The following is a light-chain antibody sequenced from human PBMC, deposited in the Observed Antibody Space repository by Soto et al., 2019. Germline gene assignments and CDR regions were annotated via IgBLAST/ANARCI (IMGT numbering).Light chain of an antibody. CDR1: QSVSSNF. J-gene: IGKJ1*01. Sequence: EIVLTQSPGTLSLSRGERATLSCRASQSVSSNFLAWYQQKPGLAPRLLIYGASSRATGIPDRFSGSGSGTDFTLTISRLEPEDFAVYYCQQYDSSPVTFGQGTKVEIK. CDR2: GAS. V-gene: IGKV3-20*01. CDR3: QQYDSSPVT.